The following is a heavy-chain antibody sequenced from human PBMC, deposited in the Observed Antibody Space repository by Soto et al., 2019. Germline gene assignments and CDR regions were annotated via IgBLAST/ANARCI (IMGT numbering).Heavy chain of an antibody. CDR2: ITGSGGST. CDR1: GFTFSNYA. D-gene: IGHD3-3*01. V-gene: IGHV3-23*01. Sequence: EVQLLESGGGLVQPGGSLRLSCAASGFTFSNYAMNWVRQSPGRGLEWVSAITGSGGSTYYADSVKGRFTISRDNSKNTLYLQMNSLTADDTAVYYCAKVFSFGVVYSEGVDCWGQGTLVTVSS. CDR3: AKVFSFGVVYSEGVDC. J-gene: IGHJ4*02.